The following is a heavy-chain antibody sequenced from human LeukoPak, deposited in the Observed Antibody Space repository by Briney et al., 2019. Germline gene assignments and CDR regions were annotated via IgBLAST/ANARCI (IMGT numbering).Heavy chain of an antibody. V-gene: IGHV3-30-3*01. CDR1: GFTFSSYA. J-gene: IGHJ4*02. Sequence: GSLRLSCAASGFTFSSYAMHWVRQAPGKGLEWVALISYDGSNKYYADSVKGRFTISRDNSKNALYLQMNSLRAEDTAVYYCASDMSYSGYYIDYWGQGTLVTVSS. D-gene: IGHD3-3*01. CDR3: ASDMSYSGYYIDY. CDR2: ISYDGSNK.